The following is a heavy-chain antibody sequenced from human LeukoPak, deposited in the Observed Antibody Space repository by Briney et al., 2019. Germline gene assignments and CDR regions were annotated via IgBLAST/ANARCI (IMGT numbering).Heavy chain of an antibody. CDR1: GGSFSGYY. V-gene: IGHV4-34*01. Sequence: SETLSLTCAVYGGSFSGYYWSWIRQPPGKGLEWIGEINHSGSTNYNPSLKSRVTISVDTSKNQFSLKLSSVTAADTAVYYCARVSRYYDSSGYLNYYFDYWGQGTLVTVSS. CDR2: INHSGST. CDR3: ARVSRYYDSSGYLNYYFDY. J-gene: IGHJ4*02. D-gene: IGHD3-22*01.